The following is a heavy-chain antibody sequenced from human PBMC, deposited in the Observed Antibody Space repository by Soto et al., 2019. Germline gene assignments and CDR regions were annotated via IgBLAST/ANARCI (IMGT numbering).Heavy chain of an antibody. CDR1: GNTFTNFG. CDR2: ISPYTDDP. CDR3: ARVIPGGEAWFHP. V-gene: IGHV1-18*01. Sequence: QGQLVQSGVEVKKPGASVKVSCSASGNTFTNFGVTWVRQAPGQGLEWMGWISPYTDDPSYAQKFQGRVTMTIDTSTSAAYLELRSLTSDYTAVYYCARVIPGGEAWFHPWGQGTLVTVSS. D-gene: IGHD2-2*01. J-gene: IGHJ5*02.